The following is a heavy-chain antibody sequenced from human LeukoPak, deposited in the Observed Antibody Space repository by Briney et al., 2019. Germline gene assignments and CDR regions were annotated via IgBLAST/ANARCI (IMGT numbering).Heavy chain of an antibody. CDR3: ARVSYSSSLCWFDP. D-gene: IGHD6-13*01. CDR1: GGYFSTYY. V-gene: IGHV4-59*01. Sequence: SETLSLTCTVSGGYFSTYYWSWVRQPPGKGLEWIGYIYYSGSTNYNPSLKSRVTISVDTSKNQFSLKLSSVTAADQDVYYCARVSYSSSLCWFDPWGQGTLVTVSS. CDR2: IYYSGST. J-gene: IGHJ5*02.